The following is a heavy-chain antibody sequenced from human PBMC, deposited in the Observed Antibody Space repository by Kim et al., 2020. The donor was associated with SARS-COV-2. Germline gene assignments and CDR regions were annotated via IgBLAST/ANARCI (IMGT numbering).Heavy chain of an antibody. D-gene: IGHD3-10*01. J-gene: IGHJ6*02. Sequence: ASVKVSCKASGYTFTSYGISWVRQAPGQGLEWMGWISAYNGNTNYAQKLQGRVTMTTDTSTSTAYMELRSLRSDDTAVYYCARDGLTINGRYSGMDVWGQGTTVTVSS. CDR1: GYTFTSYG. V-gene: IGHV1-18*01. CDR2: ISAYNGNT. CDR3: ARDGLTINGRYSGMDV.